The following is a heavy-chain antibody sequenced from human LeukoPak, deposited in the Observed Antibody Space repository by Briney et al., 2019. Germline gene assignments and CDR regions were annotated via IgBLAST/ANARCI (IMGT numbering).Heavy chain of an antibody. Sequence: PSETLSLTCTVSGGSISSGGYYWSWIRQHPGKGLEWIGYIYYSGSTYYNPSLKSRVTISVDTSKNKFSLKLSSVTAADTAVYYCARTTRRDGYNPSWFDPWGQGTLVTVSS. CDR1: GGSISSGGYY. CDR2: IYYSGST. CDR3: ARTTRRDGYNPSWFDP. J-gene: IGHJ5*02. V-gene: IGHV4-31*03. D-gene: IGHD5-24*01.